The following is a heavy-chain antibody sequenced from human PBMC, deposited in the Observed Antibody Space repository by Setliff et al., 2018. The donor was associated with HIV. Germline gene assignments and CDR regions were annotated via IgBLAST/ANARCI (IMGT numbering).Heavy chain of an antibody. CDR3: AGHPVTSGWLSLNWFDP. Sequence: ETLSLTCSVSGGSINTSSYYWAWVRQPPGNELEWIGSIYHDGTTHYRSSLRSRAVISIDTSKSQISLKVRSVTAADTAVYFCAGHPVTSGWLSLNWFDPWGQGILVTVSS. CDR2: IYHDGTT. D-gene: IGHD6-19*01. J-gene: IGHJ5*01. V-gene: IGHV4-39*07. CDR1: GGSINTSSYY.